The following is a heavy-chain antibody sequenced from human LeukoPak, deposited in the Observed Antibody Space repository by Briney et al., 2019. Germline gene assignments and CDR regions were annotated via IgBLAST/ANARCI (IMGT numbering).Heavy chain of an antibody. V-gene: IGHV3-48*01. CDR2: ISSSSSTI. Sequence: GGSLRLSCAASGFTFSSYAISWVRQAPGKGLEWVSYISSSSSTIYYADSVKGRFTISRDNAKNSLYLQMNSLRAEDTAVYYCASQPARYYDFWSGYWGQGTLVTVSS. D-gene: IGHD3-3*01. CDR3: ASQPARYYDFWSGY. J-gene: IGHJ4*02. CDR1: GFTFSSYA.